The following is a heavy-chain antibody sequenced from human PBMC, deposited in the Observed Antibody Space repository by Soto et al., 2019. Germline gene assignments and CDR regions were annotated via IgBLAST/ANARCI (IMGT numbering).Heavy chain of an antibody. CDR3: AREHSGYSSIDY. D-gene: IGHD3-22*01. Sequence: QVQLVQSGAEVKKPGASVKVSCKASGYTFTSYDINWVRQATGQGLEWMGWMNPNSGNTGYAQKFQGRVTMTRNTSIATAYMGLSSLSSEDTAVYYGAREHSGYSSIDYWGQGPLVTVSS. CDR2: MNPNSGNT. J-gene: IGHJ4*02. V-gene: IGHV1-8*01. CDR1: GYTFTSYD.